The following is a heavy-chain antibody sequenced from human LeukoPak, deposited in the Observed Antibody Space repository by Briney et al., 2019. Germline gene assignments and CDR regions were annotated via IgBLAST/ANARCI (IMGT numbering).Heavy chain of an antibody. CDR2: ISYDGSNK. V-gene: IGHV3-30*04. J-gene: IGHJ6*03. CDR1: GFTFSSYE. Sequence: GGSLRLSCAASGFTFSSYEMNWVRQAPGKGLEWVAVISYDGSNKYYADSVKGRFTISRDNSKNTLYLQMNSLRAEDTAVYYCARGPADYYYYYYMDVWGKGTTVTVSS. CDR3: ARGPADYYYYYYMDV.